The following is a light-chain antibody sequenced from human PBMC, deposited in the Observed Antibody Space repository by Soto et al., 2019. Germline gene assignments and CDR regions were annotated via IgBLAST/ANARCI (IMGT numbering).Light chain of an antibody. Sequence: DIQMTPSPSTLSASVLYIVTITFRASQSISSWLAWYQQKPGKAPKLLIYAASSLQSGVPSRFSGSGSETDFTLTISSLQPEDFATYYCKQYDTYWKFGQGTKVAIK. CDR2: AAS. J-gene: IGKJ1*01. CDR1: QSISSW. V-gene: IGKV1-5*01. CDR3: KQYDTYWK.